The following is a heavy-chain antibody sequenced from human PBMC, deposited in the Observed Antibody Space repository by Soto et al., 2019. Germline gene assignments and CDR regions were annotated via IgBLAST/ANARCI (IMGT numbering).Heavy chain of an antibody. CDR2: INPNSGDT. J-gene: IGHJ3*01. V-gene: IGHV1-2*02. Sequence: GASVKVSCKASGYTFTGYYLHWVRQAPGQGLGWMGWINPNSGDTKYAQKFQGRVTMTRDTSISTAYMEVRRLGSEDTAVYCCARPQRGDDVKNAFDLWGQGTMVTVSS. CDR1: GYTFTGYY. CDR3: ARPQRGDDVKNAFDL. D-gene: IGHD2-21*02.